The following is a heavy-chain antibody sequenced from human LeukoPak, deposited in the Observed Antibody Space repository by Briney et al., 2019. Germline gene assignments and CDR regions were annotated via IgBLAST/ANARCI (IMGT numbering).Heavy chain of an antibody. CDR1: GGSISSGSYY. J-gene: IGHJ4*02. Sequence: PSETLSLTCTVSGGSISSGSYYWSWIRQPAGKGLEWIGRVYTDGTTSYNPSLKSRVTISVDTSKNQFSLRLSSVTTADTAVYFCARHVSGSSGWYVDYWGQGTLVTVSS. D-gene: IGHD6-19*01. CDR2: VYTDGTT. CDR3: ARHVSGSSGWYVDY. V-gene: IGHV4-61*02.